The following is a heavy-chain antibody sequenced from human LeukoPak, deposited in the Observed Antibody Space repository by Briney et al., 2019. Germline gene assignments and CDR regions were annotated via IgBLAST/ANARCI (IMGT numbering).Heavy chain of an antibody. CDR1: GFTFTTYS. J-gene: IGHJ4*02. D-gene: IGHD3-22*01. V-gene: IGHV3-21*01. CDR3: ARVPYDSSYFDY. CDR2: ISSSSSYI. Sequence: GGSLRLSCAASGFTFTTYSMNWVRQAPGKGLEWVSSISSSSSYIYYADSVKGRFTISRDNAKNSLYLQMNSLRAEDTDVYDCARVPYDSSYFDYWGQGTLVTVSS.